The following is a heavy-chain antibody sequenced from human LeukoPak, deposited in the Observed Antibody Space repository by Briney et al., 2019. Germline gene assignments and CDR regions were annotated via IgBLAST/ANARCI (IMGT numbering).Heavy chain of an antibody. J-gene: IGHJ4*02. CDR1: GGSISSSSHY. Sequence: SETLSLTCTVSGGSISSSSHYWGWIRQPPGKGLEWIGSIYYSGSTYYNPSLKSRVTISVDTSKNQFSLKLSSVTAADTAVYYCARRGRADYVWGSYRSYYFDYWGQGTLVTVSS. CDR2: IYYSGST. V-gene: IGHV4-39*01. D-gene: IGHD3-16*02. CDR3: ARRGRADYVWGSYRSYYFDY.